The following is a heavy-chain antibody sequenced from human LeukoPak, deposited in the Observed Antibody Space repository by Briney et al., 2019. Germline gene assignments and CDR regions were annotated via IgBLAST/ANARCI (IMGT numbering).Heavy chain of an antibody. CDR3: AREGSLPLDY. CDR2: ISYDGSNK. Sequence: PGGSLRLSCAASGFTFSSYGMHWVRQAPGKGLEWVAVISYDGSNKYYADSVKGRFTISRDNSKNTLYLQMNSLRAEDTAVYYCAREGSLPLDYWGQGTLVTVSS. D-gene: IGHD1-14*01. V-gene: IGHV3-30*03. J-gene: IGHJ4*02. CDR1: GFTFSSYG.